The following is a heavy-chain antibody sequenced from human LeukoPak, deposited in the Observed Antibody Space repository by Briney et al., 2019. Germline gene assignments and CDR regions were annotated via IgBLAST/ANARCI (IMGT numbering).Heavy chain of an antibody. Sequence: GGSLRLSCAASGFTFSSYTMSWVRQAPGEGLEWVSAISGSGGSTYYADSVKGRFTISRDNSKNTLYLQMNSLRAEDTAVYYCAKDRRPYYGSGSYPYYFDYWGQGTLVTVSS. V-gene: IGHV3-23*01. J-gene: IGHJ4*02. D-gene: IGHD3-10*01. CDR2: ISGSGGST. CDR3: AKDRRPYYGSGSYPYYFDY. CDR1: GFTFSSYT.